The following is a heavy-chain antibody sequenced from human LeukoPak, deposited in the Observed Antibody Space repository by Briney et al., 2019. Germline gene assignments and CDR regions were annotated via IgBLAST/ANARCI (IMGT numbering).Heavy chain of an antibody. D-gene: IGHD3-22*01. CDR3: TREGGSDYYDSSGYLDY. V-gene: IGHV3-49*04. CDR1: GFTFGDYA. CDR2: IRSKAYGGTT. Sequence: PGGSLRLPCTASGFTFGDYAMSWVRQAPGKGLEGVGFIRSKAYGGTTEYAASVKGRFTISRDDSKSIAYLQMDSLKTEDTAVYYCTREGGSDYYDSSGYLDYWGQGTLVTVSS. J-gene: IGHJ4*02.